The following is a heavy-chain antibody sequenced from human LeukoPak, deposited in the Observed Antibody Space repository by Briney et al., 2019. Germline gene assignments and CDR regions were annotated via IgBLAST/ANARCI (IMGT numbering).Heavy chain of an antibody. CDR1: GGTFSSYA. V-gene: IGHV1-2*02. Sequence: GASVKVSCKASGGTFSSYAISWVRQAPGQGLEWMGWINPNSGGTNYAQKFQGRVTMTRDTSISTAYMELSRLRSDDTAVYYCARIVVPAADWFDPWGQGTLVTVSS. CDR2: INPNSGGT. D-gene: IGHD2-2*01. J-gene: IGHJ5*02. CDR3: ARIVVPAADWFDP.